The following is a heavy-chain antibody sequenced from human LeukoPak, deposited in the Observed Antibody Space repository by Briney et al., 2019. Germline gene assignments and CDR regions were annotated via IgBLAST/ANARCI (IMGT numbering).Heavy chain of an antibody. D-gene: IGHD4-17*01. CDR1: GGSISSGGYA. J-gene: IGHJ3*02. V-gene: IGHV4-30-2*01. CDR3: ARDHYGDLPDAFDI. Sequence: QTLSLTCAVSGGSISSGGYAWSWIRQPPGKGPEWIGYIYDSGSTYYNPSLKSRVTISVDTSKNQFSLKLSSVTAADTAVYYCARDHYGDLPDAFDIWGQGTMVTVSS. CDR2: IYDSGST.